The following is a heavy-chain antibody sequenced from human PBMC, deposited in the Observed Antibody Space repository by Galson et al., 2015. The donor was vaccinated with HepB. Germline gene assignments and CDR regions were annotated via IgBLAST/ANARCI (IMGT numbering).Heavy chain of an antibody. CDR1: GFTFSSYG. D-gene: IGHD3-3*01. Sequence: SLRLSCAASGFTFSSYGMHWVRQAPGKGLEWVAVISYDGSNKYYADSVKGRFTISRDNSKNTLYLQMNSLRAEDTAVYYCAKDLYYDFWSGYFRRDYGMDVWGQGTTVTVSS. CDR2: ISYDGSNK. CDR3: AKDLYYDFWSGYFRRDYGMDV. J-gene: IGHJ6*02. V-gene: IGHV3-30*18.